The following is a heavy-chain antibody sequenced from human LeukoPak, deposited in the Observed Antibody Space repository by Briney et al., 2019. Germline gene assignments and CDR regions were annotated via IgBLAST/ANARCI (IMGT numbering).Heavy chain of an antibody. Sequence: GGSLRLSCAASGFTVSSNYMSWVRQAPGKGLEWVSVIYSGGSTFYADSVKGRFTISRDNSKNTLYLQMNSLRAEDTAVYYCARVGGYTAMVRGWGQGTLVTVSS. D-gene: IGHD5-18*01. J-gene: IGHJ4*02. CDR3: ARVGGYTAMVRG. CDR1: GFTVSSNY. CDR2: IYSGGST. V-gene: IGHV3-66*01.